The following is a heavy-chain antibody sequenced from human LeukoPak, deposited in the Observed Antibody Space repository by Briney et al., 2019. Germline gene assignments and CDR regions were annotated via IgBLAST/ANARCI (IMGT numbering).Heavy chain of an antibody. Sequence: SGTLSLTCAVSGGSISSSNWWSWVRQPPGKGLEWIGEIYHSGSTNYNPSLKSRVTISVDKSKNQFSLKLSSVTAADTAVYYCARLSRNYYYYMDVWGKGTTVTVSS. CDR1: GGSISSSNW. CDR3: ARLSRNYYYYMDV. CDR2: IYHSGST. J-gene: IGHJ6*03. V-gene: IGHV4-4*02.